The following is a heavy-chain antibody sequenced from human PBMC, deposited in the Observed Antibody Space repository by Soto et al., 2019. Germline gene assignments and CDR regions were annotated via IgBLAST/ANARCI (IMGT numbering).Heavy chain of an antibody. V-gene: IGHV3-23*01. CDR1: GFTFGNYA. D-gene: IGHD3-10*01. Sequence: EVQLLESGGGLVQPGGSLRLSCAASGFTFGNYAMDWVRQPPGKGLEWVSGISGSGDETDYTDSVKGRFTFFRENSKNTRYLQMHSLRADDTAVYYCEKGYYASGASLAGLDMWGQGTLVTVSS. CDR2: ISGSGDET. CDR3: EKGYYASGASLAGLDM. J-gene: IGHJ3*02.